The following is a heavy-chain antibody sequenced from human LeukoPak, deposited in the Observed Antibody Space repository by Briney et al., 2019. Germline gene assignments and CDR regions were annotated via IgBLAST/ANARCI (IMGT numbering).Heavy chain of an antibody. CDR1: GASISSSSYY. V-gene: IGHV4-39*02. D-gene: IGHD3-3*01. Sequence: SETLSPTCTVSGASISSSSYYWGWLRYTPGKGLDWIGSIYYSGSTYYNPSLKSRVTISIDTSKNQFSLRLTSVTAADTAVYYCARDRVFGVIINRQGHWGQGTLVTVSS. J-gene: IGHJ4*02. CDR2: IYYSGST. CDR3: ARDRVFGVIINRQGH.